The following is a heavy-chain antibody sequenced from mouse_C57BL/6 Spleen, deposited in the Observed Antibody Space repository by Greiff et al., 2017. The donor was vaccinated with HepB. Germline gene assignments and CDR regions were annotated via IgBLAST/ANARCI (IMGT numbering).Heavy chain of an antibody. Sequence: VQLQQSGAELVRPGASVTLSCKASGYTFTDYEMHWVKQTPVHGLEWIGAIDPETVGTAYNQKFKGKAILTADISSSTAYMELRSLTSEDSAVYCCTRRDCGYPFAYWGQGTLVSVAA. CDR1: GYTFTDYE. D-gene: IGHD2-2*01. V-gene: IGHV1-15*01. CDR3: TRRDCGYPFAY. CDR2: IDPETVGT. J-gene: IGHJ3*01.